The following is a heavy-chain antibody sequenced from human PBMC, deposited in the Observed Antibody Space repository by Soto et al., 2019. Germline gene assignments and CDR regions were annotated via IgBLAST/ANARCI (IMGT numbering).Heavy chain of an antibody. Sequence: EVQLVESEGGLVKPGGSLRLSCAASGFTFSSYSMNWVRQAPGKGLEWVSSISSSSSYIYYADSVKGRFTISRDNAKNSLYLQMNSLRAEDTAVYYCARAPPDYGDLPAWGQGTLVTVSS. V-gene: IGHV3-21*01. CDR1: GFTFSSYS. CDR3: ARAPPDYGDLPA. CDR2: ISSSSSYI. J-gene: IGHJ5*02. D-gene: IGHD4-17*01.